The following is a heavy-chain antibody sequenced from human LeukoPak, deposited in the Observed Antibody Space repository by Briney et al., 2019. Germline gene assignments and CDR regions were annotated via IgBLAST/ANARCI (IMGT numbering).Heavy chain of an antibody. CDR1: GFTFSRYA. V-gene: IGHV3-64D*09. CDR2: ISGNGGST. CDR3: VKARGIQLWLPGDY. D-gene: IGHD5-18*01. Sequence: GGSLRLSCSASGFTFSRYAMHWVRQAPGKGLEYVSAISGNGGSTYYGDSVKGRFIISRDNSKNTLYLQMSSLRAEDTAVYYCVKARGIQLWLPGDYWGQGTLVTVSS. J-gene: IGHJ4*02.